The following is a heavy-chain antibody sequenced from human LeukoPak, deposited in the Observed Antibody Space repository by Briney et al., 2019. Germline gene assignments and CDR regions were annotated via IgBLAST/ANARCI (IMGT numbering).Heavy chain of an antibody. CDR2: INSDGSST. J-gene: IGHJ4*02. CDR1: GFTFSSYW. CDR3: ARDAIAARADFDY. D-gene: IGHD6-6*01. V-gene: IGHV3-74*01. Sequence: GGSLRLSCAASGFTFSSYWMHWVRQAPGKGLVWVSRINSDGSSTSYADSVKGRSTITRDNAKNTLYLQMNSLRAEDTAVYYCARDAIAARADFDYWGQGTLVTVSS.